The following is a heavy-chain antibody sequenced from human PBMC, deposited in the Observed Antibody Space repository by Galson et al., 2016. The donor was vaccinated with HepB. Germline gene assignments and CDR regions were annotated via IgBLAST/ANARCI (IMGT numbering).Heavy chain of an antibody. CDR1: GGSVSSHNW. V-gene: IGHV4-4*02. CDR3: ARTEFGEVGTTTSMVGY. D-gene: IGHD1-26*01. Sequence: TLSLTCAVSGGSVSSHNWWSWVRQPPGKGLEWIGEVFHSGSTNYNPSLKSRVTISVDTSKNQFTLKRSSVTAADSAVYYGARTEFGEVGTTTSMVGYWGQGTLGTVSS. J-gene: IGHJ4*02. CDR2: VFHSGST.